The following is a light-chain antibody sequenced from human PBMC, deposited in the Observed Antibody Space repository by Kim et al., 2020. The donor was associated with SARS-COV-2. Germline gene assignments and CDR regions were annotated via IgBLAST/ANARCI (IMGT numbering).Light chain of an antibody. Sequence: VSPGQTASSTWSGDKLGDKYTCWYQQKPGQSPVLVIYEDVKRPSGIPGRLSGSISGNTATLTISGTQTADEADYYCQAWDRSTVLFGGGTQLTVL. CDR3: QAWDRSTVL. CDR1: KLGDKY. J-gene: IGLJ2*01. V-gene: IGLV3-1*01. CDR2: EDV.